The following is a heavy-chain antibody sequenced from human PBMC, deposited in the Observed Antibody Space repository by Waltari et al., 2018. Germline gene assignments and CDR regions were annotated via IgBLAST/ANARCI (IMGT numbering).Heavy chain of an antibody. CDR3: AREGYRLQNWFDP. V-gene: IGHV4-30-4*08. J-gene: IGHJ5*02. D-gene: IGHD6-25*01. CDR1: GGSISSGDYY. CDR2: IYYSGST. Sequence: QVQLQESGPGLVKPSQTLSLTCTVSGGSISSGDYYWSWIRQPPGKGLEWIGYIYYSGSTYYNPSLKSRVTISVDTSKTQFSLKLSSVTAADTAVYDCAREGYRLQNWFDPWGQGTLVTVSS.